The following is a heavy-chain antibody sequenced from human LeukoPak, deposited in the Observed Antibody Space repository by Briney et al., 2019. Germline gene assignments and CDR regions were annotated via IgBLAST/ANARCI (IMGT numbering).Heavy chain of an antibody. Sequence: ASVRVSCKASGYTFTSYAMHWVRQAPGQRLEWMGWINAGNGNTKYSQKFQGRVTITRDTSASTAYMELSSLRSEDTAVYYCARDSYYASGSYLVAFDIWGQGTMVTVSS. CDR2: INAGNGNT. J-gene: IGHJ3*02. D-gene: IGHD3-10*01. V-gene: IGHV1-3*01. CDR1: GYTFTSYA. CDR3: ARDSYYASGSYLVAFDI.